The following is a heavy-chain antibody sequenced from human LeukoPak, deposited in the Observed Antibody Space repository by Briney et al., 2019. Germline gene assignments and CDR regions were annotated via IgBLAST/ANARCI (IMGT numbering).Heavy chain of an antibody. Sequence: NTSETLSLTCTVSGGSISSYYWSWIRQPAGKGLEWIGRIYTSGSTNYNPSLKSRVTVSVDTSKNQFSLKLSSVTAADTAVYYCARVGYDSSGYHDAFDIWGQGTMVTVSS. J-gene: IGHJ3*02. V-gene: IGHV4-4*07. CDR1: GGSISSYY. D-gene: IGHD3-22*01. CDR2: IYTSGST. CDR3: ARVGYDSSGYHDAFDI.